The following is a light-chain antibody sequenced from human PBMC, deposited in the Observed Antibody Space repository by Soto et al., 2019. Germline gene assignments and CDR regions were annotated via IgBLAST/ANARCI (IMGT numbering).Light chain of an antibody. CDR2: GAF. CDR1: QSVSNNY. J-gene: IGKJ1*01. V-gene: IGKV3-20*01. CDR3: QQYGSSPRT. Sequence: VLTQSPITLSLGRGERATLSCIASQSVSNNYLAWYQQKPGQAPRLLIYGAFKRATGIPERFSGSGSGTDFTLTISRMEPEDFAVYCCQQYGSSPRTFGQGTKVDIK.